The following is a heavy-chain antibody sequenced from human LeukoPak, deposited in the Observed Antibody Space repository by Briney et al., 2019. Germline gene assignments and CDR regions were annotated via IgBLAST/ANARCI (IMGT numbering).Heavy chain of an antibody. Sequence: GESLKISSKGSGYSFSSYWINWVRQMPGKGLEWMGRIDPSDSYTSYSPSFQGHVTISADKSISTAYLQWSSLKASDTAIYYCASYDSSASDAFDIWGQGTMVTVCS. CDR2: IDPSDSYT. J-gene: IGHJ3*02. CDR1: GYSFSSYW. CDR3: ASYDSSASDAFDI. V-gene: IGHV5-10-1*01. D-gene: IGHD3-22*01.